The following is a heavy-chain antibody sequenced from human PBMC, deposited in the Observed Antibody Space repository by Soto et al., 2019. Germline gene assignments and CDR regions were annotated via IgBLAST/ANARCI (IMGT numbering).Heavy chain of an antibody. CDR1: GYSNRNGYY. CDR3: ARVGPYCGGDCYSPPP. CDR2: IYHSGST. V-gene: IGHV4-38-2*02. J-gene: IGHJ5*02. D-gene: IGHD2-21*02. Sequence: PSETLSLTCTVSGYSNRNGYYWGWIRQPPGKGLEWIGTIYHSGSTYYNPSLKSRVTISVDASENHFSLKLSSVTAADTAVYYCARVGPYCGGDCYSPPPWGQGTLVTVSS.